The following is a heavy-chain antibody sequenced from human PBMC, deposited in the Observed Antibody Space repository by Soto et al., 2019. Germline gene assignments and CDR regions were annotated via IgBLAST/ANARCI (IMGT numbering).Heavy chain of an antibody. CDR3: ARGDYNDCVDF. J-gene: IGHJ4*02. Sequence: QVQLQESGPGLVKPSQTLSLTCAVSGVSINAGGYSWNWIRQSPGKALEWMGHIYQSGSTYYRPSLKRRITISVDMSTNDPSLEVTSVTPADTAVYFCARGDYNDCVDFWGQGALVTVSS. D-gene: IGHD4-17*01. V-gene: IGHV4-30-2*06. CDR2: IYQSGST. CDR1: GVSINAGGYS.